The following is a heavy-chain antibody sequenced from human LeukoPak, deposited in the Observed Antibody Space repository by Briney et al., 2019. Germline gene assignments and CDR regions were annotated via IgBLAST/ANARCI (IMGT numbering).Heavy chain of an antibody. CDR3: VRGYSFGPYGMDV. D-gene: IGHD2-15*01. Sequence: SGGSLRLSCAASGFTFRSYEMNWVRQTPGKGLEWVAYISGRGSTYFYADSVKGRFTISRDNSKNTLYLQMSSLRAEDTAVYFCVRGYSFGPYGMDVWGQGTTVTVSS. J-gene: IGHJ6*02. CDR1: GFTFRSYE. CDR2: ISGRGSTY. V-gene: IGHV3-48*03.